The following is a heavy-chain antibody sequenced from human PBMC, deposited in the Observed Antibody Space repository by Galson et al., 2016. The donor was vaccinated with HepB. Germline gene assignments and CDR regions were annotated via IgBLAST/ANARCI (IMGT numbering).Heavy chain of an antibody. CDR3: TTWLSHHFDY. CDR1: GFTFRNDA. D-gene: IGHD6-19*01. V-gene: IGHV3-23*01. J-gene: IGHJ4*02. CDR2: IDGPTPNT. Sequence: LRLSCAASGFTFRNDALSWVRRAPGKGLEWVSHIDGPTPNTHYADSVRGRFSIYRDNSRDTLYLQMDSLTAEDSAIYYCTTWLSHHFDYWGQGTRVTVSS.